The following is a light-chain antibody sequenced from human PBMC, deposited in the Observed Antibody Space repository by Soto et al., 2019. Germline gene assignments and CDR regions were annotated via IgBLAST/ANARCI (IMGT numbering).Light chain of an antibody. Sequence: EIVLTQSPATLSLSPGETATLSSRPSQRFSRYLAWYQQKPGQAPRLLIYDASNRATGIPARFSGSGSGTDFTLTISSLEPEDFAVYYCQQRSDWPSTFGGGTKVQIK. CDR2: DAS. CDR3: QQRSDWPST. CDR1: QRFSRY. J-gene: IGKJ4*01. V-gene: IGKV3-11*01.